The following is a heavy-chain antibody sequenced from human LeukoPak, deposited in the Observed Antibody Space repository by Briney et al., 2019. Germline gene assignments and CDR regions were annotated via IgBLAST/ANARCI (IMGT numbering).Heavy chain of an antibody. CDR3: ARDRLHDYGDYVDY. J-gene: IGHJ4*02. D-gene: IGHD4-17*01. CDR1: GFTFSSYS. V-gene: IGHV3-21*01. CDR2: ISSSSSYI. Sequence: PGGSLRLSCAASGFTFSSYSMSWVRQAPGKGLEWVSSISSSSSYIYYADSVKGRFTISRDNAKNSLYLQMNSLRAEDTAVYYCARDRLHDYGDYVDYWGQGTLVTVSS.